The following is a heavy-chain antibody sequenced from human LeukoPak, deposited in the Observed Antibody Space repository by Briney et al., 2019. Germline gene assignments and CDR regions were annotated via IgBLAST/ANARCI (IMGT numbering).Heavy chain of an antibody. CDR2: IYYSGST. Sequence: PSETLSLTCTVSGGSISSYYWSWLRQPPGKGLEWIGFIYYSGSTNYNPSLKSRVTISVDTSKNQFSLKLSSVTAADTALYYCARTTEGGYTYDYFYYYYMDVWGKGTTVTMSS. V-gene: IGHV4-59*01. J-gene: IGHJ6*03. D-gene: IGHD5-18*01. CDR3: ARTTEGGYTYDYFYYYYMDV. CDR1: GGSISSYY.